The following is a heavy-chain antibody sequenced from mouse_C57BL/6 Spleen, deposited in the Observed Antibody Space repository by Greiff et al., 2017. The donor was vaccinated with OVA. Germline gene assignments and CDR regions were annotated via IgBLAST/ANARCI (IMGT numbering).Heavy chain of an antibody. Sequence: VQLQQSGAELVRPGASVTLSCKASGYTFTDYEMHWVKQTPVHGLEWIGAIDPETGGTAYNQKFKGKAILTADKSSSTAYMELRSLTSEDAAVYYCTREGYGGYFDVWGTGTTVTVSS. D-gene: IGHD2-2*01. V-gene: IGHV1-15*01. CDR3: TREGYGGYFDV. J-gene: IGHJ1*03. CDR1: GYTFTDYE. CDR2: IDPETGGT.